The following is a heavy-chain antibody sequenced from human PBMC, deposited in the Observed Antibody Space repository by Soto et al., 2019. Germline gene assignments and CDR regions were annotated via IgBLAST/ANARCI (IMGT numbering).Heavy chain of an antibody. J-gene: IGHJ4*02. Sequence: QVQLVESGGGVVQPGRSLRLSCAASGFTFSSYAMHWVRQAPGKGLEWVAVISYDGSNKYYADSVKGRFTISRDNSNNTLYLQMNSLRAEDTAVYYCARVRGSGYFPFDYWGQGTLVTVSS. V-gene: IGHV3-30-3*01. CDR2: ISYDGSNK. CDR3: ARVRGSGYFPFDY. CDR1: GFTFSSYA. D-gene: IGHD3-22*01.